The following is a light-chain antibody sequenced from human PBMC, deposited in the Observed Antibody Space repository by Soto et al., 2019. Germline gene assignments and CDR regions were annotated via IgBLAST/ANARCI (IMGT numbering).Light chain of an antibody. Sequence: QSVLTQPPSASGTPGQRVTISCSGSSSNIGSNTVNWYQQLPGTAPKLLIYSNNQRPSGVPDRFSGSKSGTSASLVISVLQSEDEADYYCAAWDDSLNGYVFGTGTNVTVL. CDR3: AAWDDSLNGYV. CDR1: SSNIGSNT. CDR2: SNN. V-gene: IGLV1-44*01. J-gene: IGLJ1*01.